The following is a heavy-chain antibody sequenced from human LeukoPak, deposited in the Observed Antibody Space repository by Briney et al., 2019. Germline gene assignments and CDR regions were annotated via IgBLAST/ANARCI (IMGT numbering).Heavy chain of an antibody. CDR1: GGSISSGGYY. V-gene: IGHV4-31*03. J-gene: IGHJ5*02. Sequence: SETLSLTCTVSGGSISSGGYYWNWIRQHPGTGLEWIGSIYYSGSIYYNPSLKSRVTISIDTSENQFSLRLSSVTAADTAVYYCARERQQLERFDPWGQGTLVTVSS. CDR2: IYYSGSI. D-gene: IGHD6-13*01. CDR3: ARERQQLERFDP.